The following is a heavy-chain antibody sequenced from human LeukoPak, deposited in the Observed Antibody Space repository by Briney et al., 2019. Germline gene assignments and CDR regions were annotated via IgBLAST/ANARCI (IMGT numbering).Heavy chain of an antibody. CDR2: IYDSGST. CDR3: ARHGGGYSYDY. V-gene: IGHV4-59*01. D-gene: IGHD5-18*01. J-gene: IGHJ4*02. Sequence: PSETLSLTCTVSGGSISSYYWSWIRQPPGKGLELIGYIYDSGSTNYNPSLKSRVTISVDTSKNQFSLKLSSVTAADTAAYYCARHGGGYSYDYWGQGTLVTVSS. CDR1: GGSISSYY.